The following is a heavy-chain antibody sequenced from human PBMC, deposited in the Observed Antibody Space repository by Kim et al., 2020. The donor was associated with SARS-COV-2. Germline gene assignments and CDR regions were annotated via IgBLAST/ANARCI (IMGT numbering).Heavy chain of an antibody. D-gene: IGHD3-10*01. CDR3: ARGPGGLWFGEFDY. CDR1: GGTFSSYA. CDR2: IIPILGIA. Sequence: SVKVSCKASGGTFSSYAISWVRQAPGQGLEWMGRIIPILGIANYAQKFQGRVTITADKSTSTAYMELSSLRSEDTAVYYCARGPGGLWFGEFDYWGQGTLVTVSS. V-gene: IGHV1-69*04. J-gene: IGHJ4*02.